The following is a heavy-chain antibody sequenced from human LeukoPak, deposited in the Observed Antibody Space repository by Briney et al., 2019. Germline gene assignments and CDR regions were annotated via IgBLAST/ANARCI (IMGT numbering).Heavy chain of an antibody. CDR1: GFTFSSYS. V-gene: IGHV3-48*04. D-gene: IGHD1-26*01. J-gene: IGHJ4*02. CDR3: ARGGSYYFGMQLDGY. Sequence: GGSLRLSCAASGFTFSSYSMNWVRQAPGKGLEWVSYISSSGSTIYYADSVKGRFTISRDNAKNSLYLQMYSLRAEDTAVYYCARGGSYYFGMQLDGYWGQGTLVTVSS. CDR2: ISSSGSTI.